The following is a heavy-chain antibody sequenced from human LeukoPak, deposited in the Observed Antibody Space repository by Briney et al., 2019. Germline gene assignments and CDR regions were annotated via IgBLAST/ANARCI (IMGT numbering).Heavy chain of an antibody. D-gene: IGHD3-3*01. J-gene: IGHJ4*02. CDR3: AKNSALRFLEWLLY. Sequence: GGSLRLSCAASGFTFSSYAMSWVRQAPGKGLEWVSAISGSGGSTYYADSVKGRFTISRDNSKNTLYLQMNSLRAEDTAVYYCAKNSALRFLEWLLYWGQGTLVTVSS. CDR1: GFTFSSYA. V-gene: IGHV3-23*01. CDR2: ISGSGGST.